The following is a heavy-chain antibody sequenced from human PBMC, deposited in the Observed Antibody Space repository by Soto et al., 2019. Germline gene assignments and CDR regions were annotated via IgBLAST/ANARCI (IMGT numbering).Heavy chain of an antibody. V-gene: IGHV3-23*01. Sequence: WGSLRLSCSASGFTFSSYSMSWFRQAPGKGLEWVSGFRGSGDDGTTYYADSVKGRFTISRDNSKNMLFLQMNSLRAEDTAIYYCAKKVNSGSGSQYFDYWGQGTLVTVSS. CDR3: AKKVNSGSGSQYFDY. D-gene: IGHD3-10*01. CDR2: FRGSGDDGTT. CDR1: GFTFSSYS. J-gene: IGHJ4*02.